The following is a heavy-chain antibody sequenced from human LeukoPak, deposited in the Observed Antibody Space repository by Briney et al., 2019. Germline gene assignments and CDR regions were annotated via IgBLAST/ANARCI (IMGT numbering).Heavy chain of an antibody. CDR3: AKDLGYSSGLYGFDY. J-gene: IGHJ4*02. D-gene: IGHD6-19*01. CDR1: GITLSSYD. Sequence: VGSLRLSCAGPGITLSSYDMHWVRQAAGKRLEWAAVTSYDGSKKYYADSVKGRFTISRDNSKNTLYLQMNSLRAEDAAVYYCAKDLGYSSGLYGFDYWGQGTLVTVSS. CDR2: TSYDGSKK. V-gene: IGHV3-30*18.